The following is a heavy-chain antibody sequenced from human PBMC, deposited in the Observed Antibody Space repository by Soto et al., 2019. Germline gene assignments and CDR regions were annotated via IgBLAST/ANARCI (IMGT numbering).Heavy chain of an antibody. V-gene: IGHV3-23*01. D-gene: IGHD5-18*01. CDR2: ISGSGGST. Sequence: GGSLRLSCAASGFTFSSYAMSWVRQAPGKGLEWVSAISGSGGSTDYVDSVKGRFTISRDNSKKMLYLQMNSLRDEDTAVYHCAKLQAYNFGPGAYSDYWGQGTLVTVSS. CDR3: AKLQAYNFGPGAYSDY. CDR1: GFTFSSYA. J-gene: IGHJ4*02.